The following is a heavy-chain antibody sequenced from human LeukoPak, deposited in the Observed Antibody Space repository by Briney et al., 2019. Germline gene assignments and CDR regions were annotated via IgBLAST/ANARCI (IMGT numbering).Heavy chain of an antibody. D-gene: IGHD6-13*01. CDR1: GLTFSSYS. J-gene: IGHJ5*02. CDR2: ISSSSSYI. V-gene: IGHV3-21*01. CDR3: ARGAAAGNLNWFDP. Sequence: GGSLRLSCAASGLTFSSYSMNWVRQAPGKGLEWVSSISSSSSYIYYAESVKGRFTISRDNAKNSLYLQMNSLRAEDTAVYYCARGAAAGNLNWFDPWGQGTLVTVSS.